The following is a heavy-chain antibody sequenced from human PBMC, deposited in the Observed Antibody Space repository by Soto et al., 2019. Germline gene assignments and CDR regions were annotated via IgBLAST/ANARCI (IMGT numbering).Heavy chain of an antibody. V-gene: IGHV3-64*01. J-gene: IGHJ6*03. Sequence: EVQLAESGGGLAQPGGSLRLSCAASGFTLSGYAMDWVRQAPGKGLEYVTGISSNGVGTYYANYVQGRFTISIDNSKNTVYLQMGSLRPEDMAVYYCARRARPDFYYMDVWGKGTTVTVSS. CDR1: GFTLSGYA. CDR3: ARRARPDFYYMDV. CDR2: ISSNGVGT. D-gene: IGHD6-6*01.